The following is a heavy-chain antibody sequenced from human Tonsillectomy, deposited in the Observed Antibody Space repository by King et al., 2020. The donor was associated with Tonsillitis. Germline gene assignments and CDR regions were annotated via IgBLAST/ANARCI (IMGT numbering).Heavy chain of an antibody. Sequence: VQLVESGAEVKKPGSSLKVACKASGGTFSSYAISWVRQAPGQGLEWMGGIIPIFGTANYAQKLQGRVTITADESTSTAYMELSSLRSEDTAGYYCAREGPGSWYGNWFDPWGQGTLVTVSS. CDR3: AREGPGSWYGNWFDP. J-gene: IGHJ5*02. D-gene: IGHD6-13*01. CDR1: GGTFSSYA. CDR2: IIPIFGTA. V-gene: IGHV1-69*01.